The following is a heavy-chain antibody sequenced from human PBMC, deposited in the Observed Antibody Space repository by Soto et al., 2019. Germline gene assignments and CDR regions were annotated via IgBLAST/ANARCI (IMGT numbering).Heavy chain of an antibody. Sequence: SETLSLTCTVSGGSFSGYHWTWIRQPPGKGLEWIGEINHSGSTNYNPSLKSRVTISVDTSRNQFSLNLSSVTAADTAVYYCASSGRQQLVRPNGFDPWGQGTLVTVSS. CDR2: INHSGST. CDR3: ASSGRQQLVRPNGFDP. D-gene: IGHD6-13*01. V-gene: IGHV4-34*01. J-gene: IGHJ5*02. CDR1: GGSFSGYH.